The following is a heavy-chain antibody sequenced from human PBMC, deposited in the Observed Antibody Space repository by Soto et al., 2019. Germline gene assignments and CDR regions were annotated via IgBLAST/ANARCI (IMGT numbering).Heavy chain of an antibody. CDR2: INPNSGGT. Sequence: ASVKVSCKASGYTFTGYYMHCVVQSPLQGLDWMGWINPNSGGTNYAQKFQGRVTMTRDTSISTAYMELSRLRSDDTAVYYCARDPPPYYDFWSGYSQMGWFDPWGQGTLVTVSS. V-gene: IGHV1-2*02. D-gene: IGHD3-3*01. CDR3: ARDPPPYYDFWSGYSQMGWFDP. CDR1: GYTFTGYY. J-gene: IGHJ5*02.